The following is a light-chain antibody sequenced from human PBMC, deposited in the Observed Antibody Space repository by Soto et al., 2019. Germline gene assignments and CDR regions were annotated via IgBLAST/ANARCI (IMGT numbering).Light chain of an antibody. Sequence: DIVMTHSPDSLAVSLSERATINCKSSQSVLHSSNSNNYLAWYLQKPGQPPKLLIKWASTRESGVPDRFSGSGSGTDFTLTISSLQAEDVAVYYCQQYYSTPWTFGQGTKVDI. CDR3: QQYYSTPWT. CDR2: WAS. V-gene: IGKV4-1*01. J-gene: IGKJ1*01. CDR1: QSVLHSSNSNNY.